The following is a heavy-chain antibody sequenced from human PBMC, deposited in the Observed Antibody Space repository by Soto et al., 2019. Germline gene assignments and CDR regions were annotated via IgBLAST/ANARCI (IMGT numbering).Heavy chain of an antibody. D-gene: IGHD3-22*01. V-gene: IGHV4-31*03. CDR2: IYYSGST. CDR1: CGSISRGGYY. J-gene: IGHJ3*02. CDR3: ARMGSAYYYAAFDI. Sequence: SETLSLTCTVSCGSISRGGYYWSWIRQHPGKGLEWIGYIYYSGSTYYNPSLKSRVTISVDTPKNQFSLKLSSVTAADTAVYYCARMGSAYYYAAFDIWGQGTMVTVSS.